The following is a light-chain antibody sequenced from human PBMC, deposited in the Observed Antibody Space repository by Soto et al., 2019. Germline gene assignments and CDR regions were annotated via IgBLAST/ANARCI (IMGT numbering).Light chain of an antibody. CDR3: SSYANNHYV. CDR2: EVT. V-gene: IGLV2-14*01. CDR1: TSDVGGDKF. J-gene: IGLJ1*01. Sequence: QSVLTQPASVSGPPGQSITITCTGTTSDVGGDKFVSWYQHHPGKAPKLMIYEVTNRPSGVSDRFSGSKSGNTASLTISGLQAEDEADYYCSSYANNHYVFGTGTKVTVL.